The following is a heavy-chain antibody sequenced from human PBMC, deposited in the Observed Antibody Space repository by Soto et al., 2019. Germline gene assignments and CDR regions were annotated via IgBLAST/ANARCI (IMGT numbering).Heavy chain of an antibody. J-gene: IGHJ4*02. Sequence: VASVKVSCKASGYTFTSYGISWVRQAPGQGLEWMGWINANSGGTNYAQKFQDWVTMTRDTSISTAYMELSRLRSDDTAVYFCASSFLTGYSFDYWGQGTLVTVSS. CDR2: INANSGGT. CDR1: GYTFTSYG. CDR3: ASSFLTGYSFDY. V-gene: IGHV1-2*04. D-gene: IGHD3-9*01.